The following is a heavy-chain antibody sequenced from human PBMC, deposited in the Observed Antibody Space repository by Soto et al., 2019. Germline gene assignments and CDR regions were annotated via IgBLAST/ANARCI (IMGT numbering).Heavy chain of an antibody. J-gene: IGHJ6*02. CDR1: GFTFSSYG. D-gene: IGHD3-10*02. Sequence: QVQLVESGGGVVQPGRSLRLSCAASGFTFSSYGMHWVRQAPGKGLEWVAVISYDGSNKYYADSVKGRFTISRDNSKNTLYLQMNSLRAEDTAVYYCAKAEGTMWYYYYGMDVWGQGTTVTVSS. CDR3: AKAEGTMWYYYYGMDV. CDR2: ISYDGSNK. V-gene: IGHV3-30*18.